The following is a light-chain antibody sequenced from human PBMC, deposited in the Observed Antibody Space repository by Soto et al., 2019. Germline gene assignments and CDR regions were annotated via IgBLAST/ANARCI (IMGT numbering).Light chain of an antibody. CDR1: QSVSSTY. J-gene: IGKJ5*01. Sequence: EIVLTQSPCTLSLSPGERSGLSGISSQSVSSTYLAWYQQKPGQAPRLLIYDASNRATGIPARFSGSGSGTDFTLTISSLEPEDFAVYYCQQRSNWPPTFGQGTRLEI. CDR2: DAS. V-gene: IGKV3-11*01. CDR3: QQRSNWPPT.